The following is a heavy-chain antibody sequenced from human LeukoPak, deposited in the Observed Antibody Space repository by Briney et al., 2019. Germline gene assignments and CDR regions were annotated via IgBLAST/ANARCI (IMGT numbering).Heavy chain of an antibody. CDR2: INPSGGST. CDR1: GYTFTSYY. CDR3: ARRRYNWNAIDY. D-gene: IGHD1-20*01. Sequence: ASVKVSCKASGYTFTSYYMHWVRQAPGQGLEWMGIINPSGGSTSYAQKFQGRVTMTRDTSTNTVYMELSSLRSEDTAVYYCARRRYNWNAIDYWGQGTLVTVSS. J-gene: IGHJ4*02. V-gene: IGHV1-46*01.